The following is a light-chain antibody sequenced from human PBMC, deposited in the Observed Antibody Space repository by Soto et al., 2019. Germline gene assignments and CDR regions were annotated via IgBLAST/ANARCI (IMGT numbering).Light chain of an antibody. CDR1: QSISSW. CDR3: QQYNSYSPLT. CDR2: NAS. Sequence: DIPMTQSPSTLSSSVGDRVTITCRASQSISSWSAGFQQKPGKAPKLLIYNASSLGSGVPSRFSGSGSGTEFTLTIISLQLDDFRTYYCQQYNSYSPLTFGGGPKVEI. V-gene: IGKV1-5*03. J-gene: IGKJ4*01.